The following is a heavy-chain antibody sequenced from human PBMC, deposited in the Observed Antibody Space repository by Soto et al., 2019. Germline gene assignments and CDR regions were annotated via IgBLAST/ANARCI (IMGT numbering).Heavy chain of an antibody. CDR1: GGSISSYY. J-gene: IGHJ6*02. CDR3: ARSLAWSGYYSSYYYCGMDV. CDR2: IYTSGST. D-gene: IGHD3-3*01. Sequence: SETLSLTCTVSGGSISSYYWSWIRQPAGKGLEWIGRIYTSGSTNYNPSLKSRVTMSVDTSKNQFSLKLSSVTAADTAVYYCARSLAWSGYYSSYYYCGMDVWGQGTTVTVSS. V-gene: IGHV4-4*07.